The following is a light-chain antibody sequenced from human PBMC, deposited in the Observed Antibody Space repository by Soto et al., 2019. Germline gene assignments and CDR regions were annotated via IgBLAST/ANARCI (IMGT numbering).Light chain of an antibody. J-gene: IGKJ2*01. CDR2: EAS. CDR3: QQYSSYSPYT. Sequence: DIQMTQSPSTLSASVGDRVTITCRASQSINSWLAWYQQKPGKAPKLLISEASTLQSGVPSRFAGSGSGTEFTLAISRLQPDDFATYYCQQYSSYSPYTFGQGTKVEI. CDR1: QSINSW. V-gene: IGKV1-5*03.